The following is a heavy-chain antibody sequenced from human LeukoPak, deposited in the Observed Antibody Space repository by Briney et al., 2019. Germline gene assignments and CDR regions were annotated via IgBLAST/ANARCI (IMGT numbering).Heavy chain of an antibody. D-gene: IGHD2-2*01. J-gene: IGHJ4*02. CDR1: GYTFTGYY. Sequence: APVKVSCKASGYTFTGYYMHWVRQAPGQGLELMGRINPNSGGTNYAQKFQGRVTMTRDTSISTAYMELSRLRSDDTAVYYCARVVVVDEYYFDYWGQGTLVTVSS. CDR3: ARVVVVDEYYFDY. CDR2: INPNSGGT. V-gene: IGHV1-2*06.